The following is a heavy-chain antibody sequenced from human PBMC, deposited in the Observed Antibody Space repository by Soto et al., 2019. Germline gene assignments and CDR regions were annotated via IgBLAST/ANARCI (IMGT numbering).Heavy chain of an antibody. Sequence: QVQLVQSGAEVKKPGSSVKVSCKASGGTFSSYAISWVRQAPVQGLEWMGGIIPIFGTANYAQTFQGRVTITADESTSTAYMEMSRLRSEDTAVYYCARAGGDYDSLDYWGQGTLVTVSS. J-gene: IGHJ4*02. D-gene: IGHD4-17*01. CDR2: IIPIFGTA. CDR1: GGTFSSYA. V-gene: IGHV1-69*01. CDR3: ARAGGDYDSLDY.